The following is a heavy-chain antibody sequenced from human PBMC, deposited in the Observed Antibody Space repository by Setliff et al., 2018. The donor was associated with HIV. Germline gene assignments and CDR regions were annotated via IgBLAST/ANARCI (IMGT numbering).Heavy chain of an antibody. CDR3: ARDPLYDSSGFPSELGAFDI. CDR2: IIPILGIA. J-gene: IGHJ3*02. V-gene: IGHV1-69*10. D-gene: IGHD3-22*01. CDR1: GGTFSSYA. Sequence: SVKVSCKASGGTFSSYAISWVRQAPGQGLEWMGGIIPILGIANYAQKFQGRVTITADKSTSTAYMELSSLRSEDTAAYYCARDPLYDSSGFPSELGAFDIWGQGTMVTVSS.